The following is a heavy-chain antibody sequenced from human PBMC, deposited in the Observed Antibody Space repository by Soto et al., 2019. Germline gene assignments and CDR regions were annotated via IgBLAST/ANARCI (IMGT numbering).Heavy chain of an antibody. CDR2: ISGSGGST. J-gene: IGHJ3*02. Sequence: PGGSLRLSCAASGFTFSSYAMSWVRQAPGKGLEWVSAISGSGGSTYYADSVKGRFTISRDNSKNTLCLQMNSLRAEDTAVYYCAKATQDYYDSSGYYVAGAFDIWGQGTMVTVSS. D-gene: IGHD3-22*01. CDR3: AKATQDYYDSSGYYVAGAFDI. CDR1: GFTFSSYA. V-gene: IGHV3-23*01.